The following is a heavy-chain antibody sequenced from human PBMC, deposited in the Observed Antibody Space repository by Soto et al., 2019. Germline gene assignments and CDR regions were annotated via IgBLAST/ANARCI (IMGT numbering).Heavy chain of an antibody. J-gene: IGHJ4*02. CDR3: ARAPLLGPTGDFDY. CDR2: ITPKSGEI. V-gene: IGHV1-2*02. D-gene: IGHD1-26*01. CDR1: GYTFTDYY. Sequence: QVHLVQSGAEVKRPGDSVKVSCKASGYTFTDYYIHWVRQAPGQGLEWMGRITPKSGEIYYSPKFQGRVTLTMDTSISTAYMELTTLRFDDTAVYYCARAPLLGPTGDFDYWGQGTLATVSS.